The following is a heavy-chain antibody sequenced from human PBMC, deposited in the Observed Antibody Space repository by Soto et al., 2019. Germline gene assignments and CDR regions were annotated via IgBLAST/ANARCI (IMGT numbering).Heavy chain of an antibody. V-gene: IGHV5-51*01. J-gene: IGHJ6*02. CDR1: GYSFTSYW. CDR2: IYPGDSDT. CDR3: ARLGCSSTSCYGSYYYGMDV. Sequence: GESLKISCKGSGYSFTSYWIGWVRQMPGKGLEWMGIIYPGDSDTRYSPSFQGQVTISADKSISTAYLQWSSRKSSDTAMYYCARLGCSSTSCYGSYYYGMDVWGQGTTVTVSS. D-gene: IGHD2-2*01.